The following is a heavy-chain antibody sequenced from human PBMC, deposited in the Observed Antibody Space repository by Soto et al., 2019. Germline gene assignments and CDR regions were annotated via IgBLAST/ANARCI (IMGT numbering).Heavy chain of an antibody. D-gene: IGHD3-10*01. V-gene: IGHV3-33*01. Sequence: GGSLRLSCAASGFTFSSYGMHWVRQAPGKGLEWVAVIWYDGSKKYYADSVKGRFTISRDNSKNTLYLQMKSLRAEDTAVYYCARDHRPSITMVRGVGDYWGQGTLVTVSS. CDR2: IWYDGSKK. J-gene: IGHJ4*02. CDR3: ARDHRPSITMVRGVGDY. CDR1: GFTFSSYG.